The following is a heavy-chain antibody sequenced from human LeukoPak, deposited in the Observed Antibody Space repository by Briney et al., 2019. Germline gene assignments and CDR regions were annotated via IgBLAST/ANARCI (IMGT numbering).Heavy chain of an antibody. CDR3: ARRAGAYSHPYDY. J-gene: IGHJ4*02. D-gene: IGHD4/OR15-4a*01. CDR2: ISYDGSNK. CDR1: GFTFSSHA. V-gene: IGHV3-30*14. Sequence: PGRSLRLSCAASGFTFSSHAMHWVRQAPGKGLEWVAVISYDGSNKYYADSVKGRFTISRDNSKNTLYLQMNSLRAEDTAVYYCARRAGAYSHPYDYWGQGTLVTVSS.